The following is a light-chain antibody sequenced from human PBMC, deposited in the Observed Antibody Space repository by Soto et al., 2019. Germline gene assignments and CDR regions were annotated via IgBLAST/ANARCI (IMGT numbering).Light chain of an antibody. Sequence: EIVLTQSPATLSLSPGERATLSCRASQSVSSYLAWYQQKPGQAPRLLIYDASNRATGIPARFSGSRSGTAFTFTISSLEPEDFAVYYCQQRSNWLFTFGPGTKVDIK. J-gene: IGKJ3*01. CDR1: QSVSSY. V-gene: IGKV3-11*01. CDR3: QQRSNWLFT. CDR2: DAS.